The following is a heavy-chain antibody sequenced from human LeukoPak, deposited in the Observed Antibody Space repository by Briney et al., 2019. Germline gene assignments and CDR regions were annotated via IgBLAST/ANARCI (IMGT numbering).Heavy chain of an antibody. J-gene: IGHJ4*02. CDR3: TRHGSSGWTMSDGY. Sequence: QSGGSLSLSCAASGFTFSDSAMHWVRQASGKGLEWVGRIRSKANSYATAYAASVKGRFTISRDDSKNTAYLQMNSLKTEDTAVYYCTRHGSSGWTMSDGYWGQGTLVTVSS. CDR2: IRSKANSYAT. V-gene: IGHV3-73*01. D-gene: IGHD6-19*01. CDR1: GFTFSDSA.